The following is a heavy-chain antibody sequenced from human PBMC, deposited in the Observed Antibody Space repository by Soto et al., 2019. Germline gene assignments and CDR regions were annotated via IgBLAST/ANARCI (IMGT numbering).Heavy chain of an antibody. CDR2: ISAGGGTT. V-gene: IGHV3-23*01. Sequence: GGSLRLSCAAYGFTFRKYAMSWVRQAPGKGLEWVSSISAGGGTTYYADSVKGRFTISRDNSENTLYLQLNSLRAEDTAVYFCARYSGKYQGPIDYWGQGTLVTVS. D-gene: IGHD1-26*01. J-gene: IGHJ4*02. CDR1: GFTFRKYA. CDR3: ARYSGKYQGPIDY.